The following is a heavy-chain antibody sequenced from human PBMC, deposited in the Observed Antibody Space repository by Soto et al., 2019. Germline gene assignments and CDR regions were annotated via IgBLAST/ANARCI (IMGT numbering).Heavy chain of an antibody. D-gene: IGHD6-19*01. CDR3: ARDFIAVAGSREYYYYGMDV. CDR2: IIPIGGTT. V-gene: IGHV1-69*04. CDR1: GGTYSTYA. Sequence: SVQVSCKASGGTYSTYAISWLRQAHGQGLQWLGIIIPIGGTTNYAQKFQGRVTITRDTSASTAYMELSSLRSEDTAVYYCARDFIAVAGSREYYYYGMDVWGQGTTVTVSS. J-gene: IGHJ6*02.